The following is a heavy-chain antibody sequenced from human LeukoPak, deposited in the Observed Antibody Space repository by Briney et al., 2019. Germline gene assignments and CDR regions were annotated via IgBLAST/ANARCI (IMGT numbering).Heavy chain of an antibody. V-gene: IGHV3-9*01. J-gene: IGHJ4*02. Sequence: HAGRSLRLPCAASGFIFDDYAMHWVRQAPGKGLEWVSGINWNSDSIGYADSVEGRFTISRDNAKNSLYLQMNSLRAEDTALYYCAKDIFTMVRGVFDYWGQGTLVTVSS. D-gene: IGHD3-10*01. CDR1: GFIFDDYA. CDR2: INWNSDSI. CDR3: AKDIFTMVRGVFDY.